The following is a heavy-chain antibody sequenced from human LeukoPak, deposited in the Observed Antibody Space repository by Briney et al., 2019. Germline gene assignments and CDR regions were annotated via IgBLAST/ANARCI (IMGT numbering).Heavy chain of an antibody. CDR1: GFTFSRHG. V-gene: IGHV3-23*01. CDR2: ISPNGVIT. D-gene: IGHD1-14*01. J-gene: IGHJ4*02. CDR3: AKGPLHYIHGTHYFDY. Sequence: GGSLRLSCAASGFTFSRHGMNWVRQAPGKGLEWVSGISPNGVITYYADSVKGRFTISRDNSKSTLYLQMNSLRAEDTAVYYCAKGPLHYIHGTHYFDYWGQGTLVTVSS.